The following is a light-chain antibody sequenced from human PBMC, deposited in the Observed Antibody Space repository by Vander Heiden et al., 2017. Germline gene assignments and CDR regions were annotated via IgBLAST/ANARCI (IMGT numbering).Light chain of an antibody. V-gene: IGKV2-28*01. CDR3: MQALQTTWT. CDR1: QSLLHSNGYNY. J-gene: IGKJ1*01. CDR2: LGS. Sequence: IVMAQSPLSLPVTPGEPASISCRSSQSLLHSNGYNYLDWYLQKPGQSPQLLIYLGSNRASGVPYRFSGSGSGTDFTLKISRVEAEDVGVYYCMQALQTTWTFGQGTKVEIK.